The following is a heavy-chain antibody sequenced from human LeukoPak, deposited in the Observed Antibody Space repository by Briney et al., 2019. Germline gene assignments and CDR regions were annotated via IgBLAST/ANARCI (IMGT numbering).Heavy chain of an antibody. D-gene: IGHD4/OR15-4a*01. CDR1: GGSISSGGYY. J-gene: IGHJ4*02. Sequence: YPSETLSLTCTVSGGSISSGGYYWSWIRQPAGKGLEWIGRIYTSGSTNYNPSLKSRVTMSVDTSKNQFSLKLSSVTAADTAVYYCAREGLWYQIIDYWGQGTLVTVSS. V-gene: IGHV4-61*02. CDR2: IYTSGST. CDR3: AREGLWYQIIDY.